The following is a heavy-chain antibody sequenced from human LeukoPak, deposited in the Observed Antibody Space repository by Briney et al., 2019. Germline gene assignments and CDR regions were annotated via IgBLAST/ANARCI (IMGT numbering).Heavy chain of an antibody. CDR1: GYTFTGYY. CDR3: ASWAGGNEPVASFDY. J-gene: IGHJ4*02. V-gene: IGHV1-2*02. CDR2: INLNSGGT. Sequence: ASVKVSCKPSGYTFTGYYMHWMRQAPGQGLEWMGWINLNSGGTNYARKFQGRVTMTRDTSISTAYMELSRLRYDDTAVYYCASWAGGNEPVASFDYWGQGTLVTVSS. D-gene: IGHD1-14*01.